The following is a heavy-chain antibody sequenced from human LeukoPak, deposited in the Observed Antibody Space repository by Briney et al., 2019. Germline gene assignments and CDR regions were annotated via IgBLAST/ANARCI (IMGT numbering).Heavy chain of an antibody. CDR3: ARDGGGHYDFWSGYWEYYYYYYGMDV. Sequence: ASVKVSCKASGYTFTSYYMHWVRQAPGQGLEWMGIINPSGGSTSYAQKFQGRVTMTRDTSTSTVYMELSSLRSEDTAVYYCARDGGGHYDFWSGYWEYYYYYYGMDVWGQGTTVTVSS. J-gene: IGHJ6*02. V-gene: IGHV1-46*01. CDR1: GYTFTSYY. CDR2: INPSGGST. D-gene: IGHD3-3*01.